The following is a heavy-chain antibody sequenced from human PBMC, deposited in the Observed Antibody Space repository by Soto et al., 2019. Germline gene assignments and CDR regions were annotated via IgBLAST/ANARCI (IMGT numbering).Heavy chain of an antibody. CDR3: ARATNYDGGFDY. CDR1: GGSISSSSYY. CDR2: IYYSGST. D-gene: IGHD5-12*01. V-gene: IGHV4-39*01. Sequence: SETLSLTCTVSGGSISSSSYYWGWIRQPPGKGLEWIGSIYYSGSTYYNPSLKSRVTISVDTSKNQFSLKLSSVTAADTAVYYCARATNYDGGFDYWGQGTLVTVSS. J-gene: IGHJ4*02.